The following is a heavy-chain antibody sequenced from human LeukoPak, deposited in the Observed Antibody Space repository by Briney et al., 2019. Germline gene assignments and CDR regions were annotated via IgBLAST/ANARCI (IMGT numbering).Heavy chain of an antibody. D-gene: IGHD5-18*01. J-gene: IGHJ6*02. CDR1: GLTFSRYG. CDR3: AREIQTAMVTNYYYGMDV. V-gene: IGHV3-33*01. Sequence: PGGSLRLSCAASGLTFSRYGMHWVRQAPGKGLEWVAVIWYDGSNKYYADSVKGRFTISRDNSKNTLYLQMNSLRAEDTAVYYCAREIQTAMVTNYYYGMDVWGQGTTVTVSS. CDR2: IWYDGSNK.